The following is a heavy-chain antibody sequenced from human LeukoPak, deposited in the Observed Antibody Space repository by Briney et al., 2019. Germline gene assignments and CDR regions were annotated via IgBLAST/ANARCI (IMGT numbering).Heavy chain of an antibody. Sequence: SETLSLTCTVSGGSISSYYWSWIRQPPGKGLEWIAYMYHSGSTNYNPSLKSRVTISVDTSKNQFSLKLSSVTAADTAVYYCARVRGSGSFTSFDIWGQGTMVTVSS. V-gene: IGHV4-59*01. CDR3: ARVRGSGSFTSFDI. CDR2: MYHSGST. CDR1: GGSISSYY. D-gene: IGHD3-10*01. J-gene: IGHJ3*02.